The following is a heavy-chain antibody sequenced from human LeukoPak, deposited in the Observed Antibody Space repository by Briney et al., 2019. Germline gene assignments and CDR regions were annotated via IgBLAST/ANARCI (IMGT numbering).Heavy chain of an antibody. J-gene: IGHJ4*02. Sequence: GGSLRLSCAVSGFTFSDYFMTLIRQAPGKGLEWVSYISGSGSNKYYADSVKGRFTISRDNAKNSLYLQMNSLRVEDTAVYYCATSQSSVAGIVGDWGQGTLVTVSS. D-gene: IGHD6-19*01. V-gene: IGHV3-11*04. CDR1: GFTFSDYF. CDR2: ISGSGSNK. CDR3: ATSQSSVAGIVGD.